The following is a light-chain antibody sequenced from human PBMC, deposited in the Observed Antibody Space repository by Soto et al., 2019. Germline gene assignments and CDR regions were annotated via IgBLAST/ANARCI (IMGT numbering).Light chain of an antibody. V-gene: IGKV1-39*01. CDR1: QRISSY. J-gene: IGKJ1*01. CDR3: RESYSAPRT. Sequence: DIQMTQSPSSLSASVGDRVTITCRASQRISSYLNWYQQKPGKVPKLLIYAESSLQSGVPSRFSSRGSGTEFTLTISSLQPEDFATYYWRESYSAPRTFGQGTEVEIK. CDR2: AES.